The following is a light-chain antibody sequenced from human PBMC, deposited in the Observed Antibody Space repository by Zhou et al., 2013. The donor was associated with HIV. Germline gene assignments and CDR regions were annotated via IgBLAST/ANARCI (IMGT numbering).Light chain of an antibody. V-gene: IGKV3D-20*02. CDR3: QQRRNWPIT. CDR2: GAF. CDR1: QSINSNY. J-gene: IGKJ5*01. Sequence: EIVLTQSPGTLSLSPGERATLSCRASQSINSNYLAWYQQKPGQAPRVLMYGAFRRATGIPDRFSGSGSETDFTLTISRLEPEDSAVYYCQQRRNWPITFGQGTRLEIK.